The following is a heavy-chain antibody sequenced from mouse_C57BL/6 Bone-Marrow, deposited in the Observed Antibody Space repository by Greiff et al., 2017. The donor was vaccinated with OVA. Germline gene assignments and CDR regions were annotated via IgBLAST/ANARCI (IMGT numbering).Heavy chain of an antibody. Sequence: EVQGVESGAELVRPGASVKLSCTASGFNIKDDYMHWVKQRPEQGLEWIGWIDPENGDTEYASKVQGKATITADTSSNTAYLQLSSLTSEDTAVYYCTTGGSWGQGTTLTVSS. J-gene: IGHJ2*01. V-gene: IGHV14-4*01. CDR3: TTGGS. CDR2: IDPENGDT. CDR1: GFNIKDDY.